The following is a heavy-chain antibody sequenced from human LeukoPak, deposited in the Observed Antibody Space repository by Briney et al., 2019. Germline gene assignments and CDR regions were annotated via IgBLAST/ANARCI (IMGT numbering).Heavy chain of an antibody. CDR2: IRYDGSNK. CDR3: AKQFSGFGELFKPFFDY. J-gene: IGHJ4*02. V-gene: IGHV3-30*02. Sequence: PGGSLRLSCAASGFTFSSYEMNWVRQAPGKGLGWVAFIRYDGSNKYYADSVKGRFTISRDKSKNTLYLQMNSLRAEDTAVYYCAKQFSGFGELFKPFFDYWGQGTLVTVSS. CDR1: GFTFSSYE. D-gene: IGHD3-10*01.